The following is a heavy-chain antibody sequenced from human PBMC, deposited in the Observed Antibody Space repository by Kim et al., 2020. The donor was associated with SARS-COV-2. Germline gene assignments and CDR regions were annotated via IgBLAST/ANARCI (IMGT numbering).Heavy chain of an antibody. CDR3: AKGDQTVLYYDRGYDY. J-gene: IGHJ4*02. V-gene: IGHV3-23*01. Sequence: GGSLRLSCAASGFTFSSYALSWVRQAPGKGLEWVSGISGSGSNTYYADSVKGRFTISRDNSKSMLYLWMTSLKVEDMAVYYCAKGDQTVLYYDRGYDYWGPGTLVTVSS. D-gene: IGHD3-22*01. CDR2: ISGSGSNT. CDR1: GFTFSSYA.